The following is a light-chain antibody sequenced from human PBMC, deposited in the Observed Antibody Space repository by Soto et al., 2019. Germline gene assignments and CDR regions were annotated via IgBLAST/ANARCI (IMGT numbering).Light chain of an antibody. CDR3: QQRSNWPWK. Sequence: EIVLTQSPATLSLSPGERATLSCWASQSVSSYLAWYQHKPGQAPRLLIYDASNRATGIPARFSGSGSGTDFTLTISSLEPEDFAVYYCQQRSNWPWKFGQGTKVDIK. V-gene: IGKV3-11*01. CDR2: DAS. J-gene: IGKJ1*01. CDR1: QSVSSY.